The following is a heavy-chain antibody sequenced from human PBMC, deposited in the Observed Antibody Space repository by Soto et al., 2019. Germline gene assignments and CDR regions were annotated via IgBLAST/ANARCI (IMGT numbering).Heavy chain of an antibody. Sequence: PGGSLRLSCAASGFTFYTHGMHWVRQAPGKGLEWVSSISSSSSYIYYADSVKGRFTISRDNAKNSLYLQMNSLRAEDTAVYYCARVSGWGRGYYFDYWGQGTLVTVSS. CDR2: ISSSSSYI. V-gene: IGHV3-21*01. CDR1: GFTFYTHG. CDR3: ARVSGWGRGYYFDY. D-gene: IGHD6-19*01. J-gene: IGHJ4*02.